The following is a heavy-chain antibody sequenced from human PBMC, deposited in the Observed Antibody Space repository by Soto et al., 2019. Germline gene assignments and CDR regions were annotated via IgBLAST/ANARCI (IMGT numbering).Heavy chain of an antibody. Sequence: QVQLQQWGAGLLKPSETLSLTCAVYGGSFSGYYWSWIRQPPGKGLEWIGEINHSGSTNYNPSLKSRVTISVHTSKNQFSLKLSSVTAADTAVYYCARGDILTGYALDYWGQGTLVTVSS. D-gene: IGHD3-9*01. CDR3: ARGDILTGYALDY. J-gene: IGHJ4*02. CDR1: GGSFSGYY. V-gene: IGHV4-34*01. CDR2: INHSGST.